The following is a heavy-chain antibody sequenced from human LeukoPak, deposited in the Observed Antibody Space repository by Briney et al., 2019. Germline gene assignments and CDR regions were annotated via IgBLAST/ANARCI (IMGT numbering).Heavy chain of an antibody. CDR3: AKEAMIVVVNEFFDY. J-gene: IGHJ4*02. D-gene: IGHD3-22*01. CDR1: GFTFSSYG. Sequence: GGTLRLSCAASGFTFSSYGMSWVRQAPGKGLEWVSGISGSGGSTYYADSVKGRFTISRDNSKNTLYLRMNSLRAEDTAVYYCAKEAMIVVVNEFFDYWGQGTLVTVSS. CDR2: ISGSGGST. V-gene: IGHV3-23*01.